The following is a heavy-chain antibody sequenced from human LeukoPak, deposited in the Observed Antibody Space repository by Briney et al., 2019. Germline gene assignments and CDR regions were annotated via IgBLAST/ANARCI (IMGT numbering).Heavy chain of an antibody. CDR1: GFTFSSYG. Sequence: GGSLRLSCAASGFTFSSYGMHWVRQAPGKGLEWVAVISYDGSNKYYADSVKGRFTISRDNSKNTLYLQMNSLRAEDTAVYYCAKTHSPLWFGEERVLDIWGQGTMVTVSS. J-gene: IGHJ3*02. D-gene: IGHD3-10*01. CDR3: AKTHSPLWFGEERVLDI. V-gene: IGHV3-30*18. CDR2: ISYDGSNK.